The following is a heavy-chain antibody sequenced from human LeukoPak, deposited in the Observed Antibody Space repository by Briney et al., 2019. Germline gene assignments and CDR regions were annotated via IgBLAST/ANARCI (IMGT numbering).Heavy chain of an antibody. CDR1: GGSISSNNW. CDR2: IYHSGST. D-gene: IGHD3-16*01. V-gene: IGHV4-4*02. Sequence: SETLSLTCAVSGGSISSNNWWNWVRQPPGKGLEWIGEIYHSGSTNYSPSLKSRVTISVDKSRNLLFLKLNSVTAADTAVYYCARDLGSSTPSGIWGKGTTVTISS. CDR3: ARDLGSSTPSGI. J-gene: IGHJ6*04.